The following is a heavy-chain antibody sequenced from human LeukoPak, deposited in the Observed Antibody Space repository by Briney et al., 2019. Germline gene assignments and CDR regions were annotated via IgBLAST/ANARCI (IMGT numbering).Heavy chain of an antibody. J-gene: IGHJ5*02. Sequence: PSETLSLTCTVSGASVTDYYWSWIRQSPGKGLEWISYIHHSGNSDYNPSLRSRVTTSLDTSKNQFSLNLISVTAADTAVYYCTRGHWGLQSWSQGTLVTVSS. D-gene: IGHD7-27*01. CDR1: GASVTDYY. CDR3: TRGHWGLQS. CDR2: IHHSGNS. V-gene: IGHV4-59*02.